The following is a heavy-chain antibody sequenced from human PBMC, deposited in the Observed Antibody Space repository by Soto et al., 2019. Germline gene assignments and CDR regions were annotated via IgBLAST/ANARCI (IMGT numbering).Heavy chain of an antibody. CDR2: IGGNGVSI. Sequence: EVQLLESGGGLLQPGGSLRLSCSSTGLNFSSHGMSWVRQAPGKGLEWVSHIGGNGVSIYYADSVRGRFTISRDNSKNTLYLQMNSLRAEDTAVYYCAKGYDYVSFDMWGQGTMVTVS. J-gene: IGHJ3*02. D-gene: IGHD3-16*01. V-gene: IGHV3-23*01. CDR1: GLNFSSHG. CDR3: AKGYDYVSFDM.